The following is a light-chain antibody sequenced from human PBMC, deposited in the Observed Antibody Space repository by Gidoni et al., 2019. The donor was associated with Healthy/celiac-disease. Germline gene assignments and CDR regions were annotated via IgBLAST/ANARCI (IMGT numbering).Light chain of an antibody. V-gene: IGKV4-1*01. CDR3: QQYYSTPWT. Sequence: DIVMTQSPDSLAVSLGERATINCKSSQSVLYSSNNKNYLAWYQQKPGQPPKLLIYWAFTRESGVPDRFCGSGSGTDFTLTISSLQAEDVAVYYCQQYYSTPWTFGQGTKVEIK. CDR1: QSVLYSSNNKNY. J-gene: IGKJ1*01. CDR2: WAF.